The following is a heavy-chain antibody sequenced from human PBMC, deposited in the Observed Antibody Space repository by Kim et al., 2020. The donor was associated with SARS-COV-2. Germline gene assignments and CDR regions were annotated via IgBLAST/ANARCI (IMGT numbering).Heavy chain of an antibody. J-gene: IGHJ3*02. Sequence: GGSLRLSCAASGFTFSDYYMSWIRQAPGKGLEWVSYISSSSSYTNYADSVKGRFTISRDNAKNSLYLQMNSLRAEDTAVYYCARERSLLWFGELSPAAFDIWGQGTMVTVSS. CDR1: GFTFSDYY. V-gene: IGHV3-11*05. D-gene: IGHD3-10*01. CDR2: ISSSSSYT. CDR3: ARERSLLWFGELSPAAFDI.